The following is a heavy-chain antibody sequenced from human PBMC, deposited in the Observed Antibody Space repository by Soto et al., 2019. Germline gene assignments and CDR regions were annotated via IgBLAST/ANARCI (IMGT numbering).Heavy chain of an antibody. CDR1: GGSISSSSYY. J-gene: IGHJ6*02. Sequence: SETLSLTCTVSGGSISSSSYYWGWIRQPPGKGLEWIGSIYYSGSTYYNPSLKSRVTISVDTSKNQFSLKLSSVTAADTAVYYCALSRQQLANNYGMDVWGQGTTVTVSS. CDR3: ALSRQQLANNYGMDV. V-gene: IGHV4-39*01. D-gene: IGHD6-13*01. CDR2: IYYSGST.